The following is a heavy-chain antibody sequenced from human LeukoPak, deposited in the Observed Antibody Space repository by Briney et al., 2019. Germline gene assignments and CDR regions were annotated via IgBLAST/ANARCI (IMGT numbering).Heavy chain of an antibody. CDR2: ISSSVSSI. J-gene: IGHJ4*02. CDR1: GFTFSDYY. V-gene: IGHV3-11*04. D-gene: IGHD2-15*01. CDR3: ARAPKYCSGGNCYRFDY. Sequence: GGSLRLSCGASGFTFSDYYMSWIRQAPGKGLEWVSHISSSVSSIYYADSVKGRFAISRDNAKNSLYLQMNSLRAEDTAVYYCARAPKYCSGGNCYRFDYWGQGTLVTVSS.